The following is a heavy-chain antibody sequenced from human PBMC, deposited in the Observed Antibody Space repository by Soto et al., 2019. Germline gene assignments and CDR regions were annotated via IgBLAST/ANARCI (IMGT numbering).Heavy chain of an antibody. CDR3: ARGPRVGELSAYYMDV. CDR2: IGTAGDT. V-gene: IGHV3-13*01. CDR1: GFTFSSYD. Sequence: EVQLVESGGGLVQPGGSLRLSCAASGFTFSSYDMHWVRQATGKGLEWVSSIGTAGDTYYPGSVKGRFTISRENAKNSLYLQMNSLSAVDTAEYYCARGPRVGELSAYYMDVWGKGTTVTVSS. D-gene: IGHD3-10*01. J-gene: IGHJ6*03.